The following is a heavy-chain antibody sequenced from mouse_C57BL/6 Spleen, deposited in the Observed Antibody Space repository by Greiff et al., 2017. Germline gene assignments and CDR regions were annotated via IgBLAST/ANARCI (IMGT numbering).Heavy chain of an antibody. CDR1: GFTFSSYA. V-gene: IGHV5-4*01. Sequence: EVQGVESGGGLVKPGGSLKLSCAASGFTFSSYAMSWVRQTPEKRLEWVATISDGGSYTYYPDNVKGRFTISRDNSKNNLYLQMSHLKSEDTAMYYCAREGPYDYDWFAYWGQGTLVTVSA. D-gene: IGHD2-4*01. J-gene: IGHJ3*01. CDR3: AREGPYDYDWFAY. CDR2: ISDGGSYT.